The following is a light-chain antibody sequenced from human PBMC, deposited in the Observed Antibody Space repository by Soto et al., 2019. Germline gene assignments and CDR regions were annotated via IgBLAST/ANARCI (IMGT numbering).Light chain of an antibody. CDR2: DVS. Sequence: QSALTQPPSASGAPGQSVTISCTGTSSNVGGYNYVYWFQQHPGKAPKLIIYDVSKRPSGVPDRFSGSKSGNTASLTVSGLQAEDEADYYCSSYSGSRNFGVFGTGTKVTVL. CDR1: SSNVGGYNY. V-gene: IGLV2-8*01. CDR3: SSYSGSRNFGV. J-gene: IGLJ1*01.